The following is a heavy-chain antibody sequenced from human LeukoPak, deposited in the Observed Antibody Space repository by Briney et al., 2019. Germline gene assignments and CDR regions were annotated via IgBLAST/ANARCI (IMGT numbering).Heavy chain of an antibody. CDR2: INHSGNT. D-gene: IGHD4-23*01. CDR3: ARDPTTVVTLPYYFDD. Sequence: KTSETLSLTCAVSGGSFIGSHWNWIRQPPGKGLEWIGEINHSGNTNCNPSLKSRVTISVDTSKNQFSLKLRSVTAADTAVYYCARDPTTVVTLPYYFDDWGQGTLVTVSS. V-gene: IGHV4-34*01. CDR1: GGSFIGSH. J-gene: IGHJ4*02.